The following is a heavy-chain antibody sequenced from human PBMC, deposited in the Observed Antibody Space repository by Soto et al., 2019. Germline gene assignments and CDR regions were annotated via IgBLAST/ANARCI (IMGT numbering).Heavy chain of an antibody. Sequence: DVRLLDSGGDLVQPGGSLRLSCAASGFIFSNYAMSWVRQAPGKGLEWVSSITSSGSGTNYADSVKGRFTISRDNSMSTLFLQMRSLRAEDTAIYYCVKSPASIKTFDYWGQGTLVTVSS. CDR1: GFIFSNYA. CDR2: ITSSGSGT. CDR3: VKSPASIKTFDY. D-gene: IGHD2-2*01. J-gene: IGHJ4*02. V-gene: IGHV3-23*01.